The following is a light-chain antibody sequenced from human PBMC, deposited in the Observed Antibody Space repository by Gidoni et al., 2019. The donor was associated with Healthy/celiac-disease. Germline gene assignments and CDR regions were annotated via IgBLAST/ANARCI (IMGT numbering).Light chain of an antibody. Sequence: EIVLTQSPGTLSLSPGERATLSCRASQSFSSRYLAWYQQKPGQAPRLLIYGASSRATGIPDRFSGSGSGTDFTLTISRLEPEDFAVYYCQQYGSSLRAFGQGTKVEIK. J-gene: IGKJ1*01. CDR1: QSFSSRY. CDR3: QQYGSSLRA. CDR2: GAS. V-gene: IGKV3-20*01.